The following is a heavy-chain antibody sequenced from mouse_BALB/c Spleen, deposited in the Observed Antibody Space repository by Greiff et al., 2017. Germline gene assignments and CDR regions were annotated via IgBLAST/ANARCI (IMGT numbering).Heavy chain of an antibody. Sequence: VKLLESGPGLVAPSQSLSITCTVSGFSLTSYGVHWVRQPPGKGLEWLGVIWAGGSTNYNSALMSRLSISKDNSKSQVFLKMNSLQTDDTAMYYCAREGGLYDGYYLDGFAYWGQGTLVTVSA. D-gene: IGHD2-3*01. CDR3: AREGGLYDGYYLDGFAY. CDR1: GFSLTSYG. CDR2: IWAGGST. V-gene: IGHV2-9*02. J-gene: IGHJ3*01.